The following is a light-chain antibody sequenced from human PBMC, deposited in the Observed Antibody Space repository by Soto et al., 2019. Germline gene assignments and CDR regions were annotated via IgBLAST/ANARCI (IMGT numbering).Light chain of an antibody. CDR1: QSISSY. CDR3: QQYGSSSFT. V-gene: IGKV1-39*01. Sequence: DIQMTQSPSSLSASVGDRVTITCRASQSISSYLNWYQQKPGKAPKLLIYAASSLQSGVPSRFSGSGSGTDFTLTISSLQPEDFAVYYCQQYGSSSFTFGPGTKVDIK. J-gene: IGKJ3*01. CDR2: AAS.